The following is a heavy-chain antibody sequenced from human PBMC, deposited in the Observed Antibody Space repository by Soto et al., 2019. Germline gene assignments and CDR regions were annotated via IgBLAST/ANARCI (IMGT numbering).Heavy chain of an antibody. Sequence: GESLKISCKGSGYSFTSYWIGWVRQMPGKGLELMGIIYPGDSDTRYSPSFQGQVTISADKSISXXXXXXXXXXXXXXXMYYCARTAAAGKYYYGMDVWGQGTXVTVSS. V-gene: IGHV5-51*01. CDR1: GYSFTSYW. CDR3: ARTAAAGKYYYGMDV. J-gene: IGHJ6*02. CDR2: IYPGDSDT. D-gene: IGHD6-13*01.